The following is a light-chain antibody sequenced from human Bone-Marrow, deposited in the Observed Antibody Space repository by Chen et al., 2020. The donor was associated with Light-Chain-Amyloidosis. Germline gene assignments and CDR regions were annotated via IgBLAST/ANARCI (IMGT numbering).Light chain of an antibody. V-gene: IGLV2-14*01. CDR1: DSDIGDYNY. Sequence: QPALTQPPSVSGSPGQSATISCTGPDSDIGDYNYVSWYQQFPGKAPKLMIFEVSNRPSGVSHRFSGSKSGSTASLTISGLQPEDEADYYCSSYSNLDTLVIFGGGTKLTVL. J-gene: IGLJ2*01. CDR3: SSYSNLDTLVI. CDR2: EVS.